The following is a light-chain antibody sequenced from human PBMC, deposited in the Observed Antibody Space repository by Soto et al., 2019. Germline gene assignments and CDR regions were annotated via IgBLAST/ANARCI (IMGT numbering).Light chain of an antibody. CDR1: QSISGW. CDR2: KAS. CDR3: QQYDSLFT. V-gene: IGKV1-5*03. Sequence: DIQMTQSPSTLSASVGDRVTITCRASQSISGWLAWYQQKPGKAPKLLIYKASSLESGVPSRFSGSGSGTEFNLTISSRQPDDFAIYYCQQYDSLFTFGPGAKVDIK. J-gene: IGKJ3*01.